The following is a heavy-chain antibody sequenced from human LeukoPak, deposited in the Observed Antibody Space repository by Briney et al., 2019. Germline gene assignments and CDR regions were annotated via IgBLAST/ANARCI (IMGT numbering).Heavy chain of an antibody. CDR1: GGSISSYY. J-gene: IGHJ4*02. V-gene: IGHV4-59*12. CDR3: ARDTTGDTAMVTFFDY. Sequence: PSETLSLTCTVSGGSISSYYWSWIRQPPGKGLEWIGYIYYSGSTNYNPSLKSRVTISVDTSKNQFSLKLSSVTAADAAVYYCARDTTGDTAMVTFFDYWGQGTLVTVSS. D-gene: IGHD5-18*01. CDR2: IYYSGST.